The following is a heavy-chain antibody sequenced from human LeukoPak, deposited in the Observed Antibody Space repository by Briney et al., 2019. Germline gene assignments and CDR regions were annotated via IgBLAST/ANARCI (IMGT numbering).Heavy chain of an antibody. D-gene: IGHD3-16*01. V-gene: IGHV3-7*03. Sequence: GGSLRLSCAASGFTFSSYWMSWVRQAPGKGLEWVANIKPDGSEKYYVDSVKGRSTISRDNAKNSLYLQMSSLRAEDTAVYYCAKDGRGSSSQNNWFDPWGQGTLVTVSS. CDR1: GFTFSSYW. CDR2: IKPDGSEK. CDR3: AKDGRGSSSQNNWFDP. J-gene: IGHJ5*02.